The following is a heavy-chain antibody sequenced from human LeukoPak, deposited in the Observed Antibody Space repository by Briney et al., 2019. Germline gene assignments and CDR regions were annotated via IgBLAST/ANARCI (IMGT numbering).Heavy chain of an antibody. D-gene: IGHD3-22*01. J-gene: IGHJ5*02. CDR1: GGSISSYY. Sequence: SETLSLTCTVSGGSISSYYWSWIRQPPGKGLEWLGYIYYSGSTNYNPSLKSRVTISVDTSKNQFSLKLSSVTAADTAVYYCARGQYYDSSGYKNWFDPWGQGTLVTVSS. CDR3: ARGQYYDSSGYKNWFDP. CDR2: IYYSGST. V-gene: IGHV4-59*01.